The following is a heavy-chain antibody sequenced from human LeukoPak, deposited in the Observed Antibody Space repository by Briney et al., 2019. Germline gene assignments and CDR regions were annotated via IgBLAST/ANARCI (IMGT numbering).Heavy chain of an antibody. J-gene: IGHJ4*02. CDR1: GFTFSSYW. V-gene: IGHV3-74*01. Sequence: GGSLRLSCAASGFTFSSYWMHWVRQAPGKGLVWVSRINSDGSSTTYADSVKGRFTISRDNAKNTLYLQVNSLRAEDTAVYYCARVEPIRLLVDYWGQGTLVTVSS. CDR3: ARVEPIRLLVDY. D-gene: IGHD3-3*01. CDR2: INSDGSST.